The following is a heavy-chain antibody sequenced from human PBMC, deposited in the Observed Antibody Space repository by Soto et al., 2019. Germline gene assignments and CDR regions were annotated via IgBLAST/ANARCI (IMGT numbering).Heavy chain of an antibody. CDR1: GFTFSSYS. CDR3: ARVWYDFWSGYPTPYQFDP. V-gene: IGHV3-21*01. CDR2: ISSSGSYI. D-gene: IGHD3-3*01. Sequence: GGSLRLSCAASGFTFSSYSMNWVRQAPGKGLEWVSSISSSGSYIYYADSVKGRFTISRDNAKNSLYLQMNSLRAEDTAVYYCARVWYDFWSGYPTPYQFDPWGQGTLVTVSS. J-gene: IGHJ5*02.